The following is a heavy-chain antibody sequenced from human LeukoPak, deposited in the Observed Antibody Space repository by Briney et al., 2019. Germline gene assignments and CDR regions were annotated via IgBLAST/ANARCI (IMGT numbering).Heavy chain of an antibody. V-gene: IGHV4-59*11. CDR1: GGSLSGQY. CDR2: VSYTGRT. Sequence: SETLSLTCTVSGGSLSGQYWSWIRQPPGKRLEWIGYVSYTGRTKYNPSLQSRVTISIDTSKSQFSLKLTSVTSADTAVYSCARLLDNDISGDPDTFDVWGQGTTVIVSS. J-gene: IGHJ3*01. CDR3: ARLLDNDISGDPDTFDV. D-gene: IGHD3-22*01.